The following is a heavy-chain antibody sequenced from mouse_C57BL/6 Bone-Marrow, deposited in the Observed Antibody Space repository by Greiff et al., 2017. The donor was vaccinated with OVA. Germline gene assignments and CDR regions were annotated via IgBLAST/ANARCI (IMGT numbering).Heavy chain of an antibody. Sequence: QVQLQQSGAELVKPGASVKLSCKASGYTFTSYWMHWVKQRPGQGLEWIGMIHPNSGSTNYNENFKSKATLTVDKSSSTAYMQLSSLTSEDSAVYYCARSWLLPYWYFDVWGTGTTVTVSS. CDR1: GYTFTSYW. V-gene: IGHV1-64*01. D-gene: IGHD2-3*01. J-gene: IGHJ1*03. CDR2: IHPNSGST. CDR3: ARSWLLPYWYFDV.